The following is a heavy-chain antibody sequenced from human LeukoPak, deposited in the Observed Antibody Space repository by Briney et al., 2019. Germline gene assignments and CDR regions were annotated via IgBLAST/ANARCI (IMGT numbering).Heavy chain of an antibody. CDR3: VKYGADV. CDR2: ISGSDGST. CDR1: GGSISSSN. V-gene: IGHV3-23*01. J-gene: IGHJ6*02. Sequence: PSGTLSLTCAVSGGSISSSNWWSWVRQPPGKGLEWVSAISGSDGSTYYADSVKGRFTISRDNSKNTLYLQMNSLRAEDTAVYYCVKYGADVWGQGTTVTVSS. D-gene: IGHD3-10*01.